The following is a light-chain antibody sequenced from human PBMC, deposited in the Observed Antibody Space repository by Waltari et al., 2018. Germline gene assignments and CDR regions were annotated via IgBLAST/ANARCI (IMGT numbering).Light chain of an antibody. J-gene: IGLJ3*02. Sequence: NFMLTQPHSVSESPGKTVTISCTRSSGSIASNYVQCYQQRPGSAPTTVIYEDNQRPSGVPALFSVAIDGYANSASLTLSGLKTEDEADYYGQSYDDNNRRVFGGGTKLTVL. CDR2: EDN. CDR1: SGSIASNY. V-gene: IGLV6-57*04. CDR3: QSYDDNNRRV.